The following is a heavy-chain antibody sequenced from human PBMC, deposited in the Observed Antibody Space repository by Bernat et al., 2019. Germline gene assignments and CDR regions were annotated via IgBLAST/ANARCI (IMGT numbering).Heavy chain of an antibody. CDR3: ARRGDMEEWFDP. CDR2: IYPGDSDT. D-gene: IGHD3-10*01. V-gene: IGHV5-51*01. CDR1: GYSFTSFW. Sequence: EVQLVQSGAEVKKPGESLKISCKGSGYSFTSFWIGWVRQMPGKGLEWMGIIYPGDSDTRYSPSFQGQVTISADKSNSTAYLQWSTLKASDSAIYYCARRGDMEEWFDPWGQGTLVTGSS. J-gene: IGHJ5*02.